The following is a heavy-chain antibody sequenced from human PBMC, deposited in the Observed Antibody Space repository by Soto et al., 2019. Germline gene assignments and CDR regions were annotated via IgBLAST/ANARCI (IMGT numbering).Heavy chain of an antibody. V-gene: IGHV1-24*01. Sequence: GAAVKVSCKVSGYTLSELSMHWVRRAPGKGLEWVGGFDPGTGETIYAQKFQGRVTMSEDAFTDTAYMEVSSLTSEDTAAYYCATDASFPYKAPFDCWGQGTLVTVSS. CDR1: GYTLSELS. CDR3: ATDASFPYKAPFDC. J-gene: IGHJ4*01. CDR2: FDPGTGET. D-gene: IGHD1-20*01.